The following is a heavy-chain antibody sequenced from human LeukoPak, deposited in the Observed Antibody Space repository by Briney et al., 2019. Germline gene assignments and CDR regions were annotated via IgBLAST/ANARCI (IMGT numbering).Heavy chain of an antibody. CDR3: ARDGGVVVADDYDFDY. Sequence: PSETLSLTCAVYGGSFSGYYWSWLRQPPGKGLEWIGEINHSGSSNYNPSLKSRVTISVDTSKNQFSLKLSSVTAADTAVYYCARDGGVVVADDYDFDYWGQGTLVTVSS. J-gene: IGHJ4*02. D-gene: IGHD2-15*01. V-gene: IGHV4-34*01. CDR1: GGSFSGYY. CDR2: INHSGSS.